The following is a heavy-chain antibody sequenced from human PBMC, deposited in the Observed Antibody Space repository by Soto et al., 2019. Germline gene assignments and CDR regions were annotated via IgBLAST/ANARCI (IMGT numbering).Heavy chain of an antibody. CDR2: ISYDGSNK. CDR1: GFTFSSYG. CDR3: AKDLDDDILSGDYTNFDY. J-gene: IGHJ4*02. Sequence: QVQLVESGGGVVQPGRSLRLSCAASGFTFSSYGMHWVRQAPGKGLEWVAVISYDGSNKYYADSVKGRFTISRDNSKNTLYPQMNSLRAEDTAVYYCAKDLDDDILSGDYTNFDYWGQGTLVTVSS. V-gene: IGHV3-30*18. D-gene: IGHD3-9*01.